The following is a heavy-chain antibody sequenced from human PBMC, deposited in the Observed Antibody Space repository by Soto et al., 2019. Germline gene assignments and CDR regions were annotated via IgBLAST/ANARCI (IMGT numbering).Heavy chain of an antibody. CDR2: IHYSGATP. CDR1: GYTFTNYY. V-gene: IGHV1-46*01. CDR3: ARDPPGEGAAMFDL. D-gene: IGHD3-10*01. J-gene: IGHJ5*02. Sequence: QVQLVQSGAEVKRPGASVKVSCKASGYTFTNYYMHWVRQAPGQGLEWMGVIHYSGATPTYAQKFQGRVTMARDTSTSTVYVELSSLTSEDTAVYYCARDPPGEGAAMFDLWGQGTLVTVSS.